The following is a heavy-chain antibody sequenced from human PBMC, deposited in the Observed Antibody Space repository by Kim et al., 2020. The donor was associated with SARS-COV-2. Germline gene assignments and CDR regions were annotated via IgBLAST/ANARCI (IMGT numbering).Heavy chain of an antibody. CDR3: ARDPRDSTSGDY. V-gene: IGHV1-2*02. D-gene: IGHD2-2*01. J-gene: IGHJ4*02. Sequence: NYAQKFQGRVTMTRDTSISTAYMELGGLSADDTALYYCARDPRDSTSGDYWGQGTLVTVSS.